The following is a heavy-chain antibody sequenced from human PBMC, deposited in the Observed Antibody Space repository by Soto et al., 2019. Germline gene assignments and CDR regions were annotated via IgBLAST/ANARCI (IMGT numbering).Heavy chain of an antibody. J-gene: IGHJ6*04. CDR1: GFTFSSYG. D-gene: IGHD4-4*01. V-gene: IGHV3-33*01. Sequence: GGSLRLSCAASGFTFSSYGMHWVRQAPGKGLEWVAVIWYDGSNKYYADSVKGRFTISRDNAKNSLYLQMNSLRDEDTAVYYCARDYVDDSKYRHYYGMDGWGKGTTVTVAS. CDR3: ARDYVDDSKYRHYYGMDG. CDR2: IWYDGSNK.